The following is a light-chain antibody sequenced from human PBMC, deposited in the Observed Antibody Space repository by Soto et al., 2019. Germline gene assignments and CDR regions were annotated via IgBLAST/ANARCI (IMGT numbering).Light chain of an antibody. V-gene: IGKV1-5*03. Sequence: DIQLTQSPSTLSTSVGDRVTISCRASQSISSWLAWYQQKPGKAPKLLIYNKSNLESGVPPRFGGSGSGTEFTLTSSSLQPDDFATYYCQYWSDYCWTFGQGTKVEIK. CDR1: QSISSW. CDR3: QYWSDYCWT. J-gene: IGKJ1*01. CDR2: NKS.